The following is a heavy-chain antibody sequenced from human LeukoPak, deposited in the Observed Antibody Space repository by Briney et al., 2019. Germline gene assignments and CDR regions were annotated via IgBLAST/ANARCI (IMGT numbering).Heavy chain of an antibody. Sequence: SETLSLTCTVSSGSISSSSYYWGWLRQPPGRGLEWLGSIYYSGSTYYNPSLKSRVTLSVDTSKNQFSLKLSSVTAADTAVYYCARGQSRDPSYWGQGTLVTVSS. J-gene: IGHJ4*02. CDR2: IYYSGST. CDR3: ARGQSRDPSY. V-gene: IGHV4-39*01. CDR1: SGSISSSSYY.